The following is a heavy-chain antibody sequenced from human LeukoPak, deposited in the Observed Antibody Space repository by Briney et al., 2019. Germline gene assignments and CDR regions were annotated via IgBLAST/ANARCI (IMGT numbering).Heavy chain of an antibody. CDR2: ISAYNSNA. CDR1: GYTFTNYG. CDR3: ARGGHRMDYYTSGSAFDP. J-gene: IGHJ5*02. V-gene: IGHV1-18*04. D-gene: IGHD3-10*01. Sequence: ASVKVSCKASGYTFTNYGISWVRQPPGQGLEWMGWISAYNSNAHYAQNLQGRVTMTTDTSTSTAYMELKSLRSDDTAVYYCARGGHRMDYYTSGSAFDPWGQGTLVTVSS.